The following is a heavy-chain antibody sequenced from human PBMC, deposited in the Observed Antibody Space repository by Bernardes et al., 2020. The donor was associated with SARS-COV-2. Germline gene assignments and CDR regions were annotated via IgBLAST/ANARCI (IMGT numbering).Heavy chain of an antibody. D-gene: IGHD3-3*01. Sequence: GGHLSLPYAASGFTFSSYSMHWVRPAPGKGLEWVSYISSSSSTIDYADSVKCRFTISRDNAKNSLYLQMNSLRAEDTAVYYCARDPGGTIFGVVIIGDGMDVWGQGTTVTVSS. CDR3: ARDPGGTIFGVVIIGDGMDV. V-gene: IGHV3-48*01. CDR1: GFTFSSYS. J-gene: IGHJ6*02. CDR2: ISSSSSTI.